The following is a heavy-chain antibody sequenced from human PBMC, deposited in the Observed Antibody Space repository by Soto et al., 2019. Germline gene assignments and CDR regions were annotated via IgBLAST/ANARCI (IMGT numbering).Heavy chain of an antibody. J-gene: IGHJ4*02. CDR3: AHAVATIRSFDY. V-gene: IGHV2-5*02. Sequence: QITLKESGPTLVKPTQTLTLTCTFSGFSLSTSGVGVGWIRQPPGKALEWLALIYWDDDKRYSPSLKSRLTITKDTSKNQVVLTMTNMDPVDTSTYYCAHAVATIRSFDYWGQGTLVTVSS. CDR2: IYWDDDK. D-gene: IGHD5-12*01. CDR1: GFSLSTSGVG.